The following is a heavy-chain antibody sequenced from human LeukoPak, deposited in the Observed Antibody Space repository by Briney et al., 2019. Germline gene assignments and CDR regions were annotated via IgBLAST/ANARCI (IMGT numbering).Heavy chain of an antibody. D-gene: IGHD3-10*01. J-gene: IGHJ4*02. CDR2: INAGNGNT. Sequence: GASVKVSCKASGYTCTSYAMHWVRQDPGQRLEWMGWINAGNGNTKYSQKFQGRVTITGDTSASTAYMELSSLRSEDTAVYYCARGSFGLWFGELGFDYWGQGTLVTVSS. CDR1: GYTCTSYA. CDR3: ARGSFGLWFGELGFDY. V-gene: IGHV1-3*01.